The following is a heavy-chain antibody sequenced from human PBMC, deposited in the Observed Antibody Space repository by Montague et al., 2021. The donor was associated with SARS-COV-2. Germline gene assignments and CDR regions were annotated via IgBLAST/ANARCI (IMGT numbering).Heavy chain of an antibody. Sequence: SETLSLTCTVSGGSVSSGSYYWSWTRQPPRKGLEWIGYIYYSGSTNYNPSLKSRVTISVDTSKNQFSLKLSSVTAADTAVYYCARDPWRITIFGVVTRYGMDVWGQGTTVTVSS. D-gene: IGHD3-3*01. J-gene: IGHJ6*02. CDR1: GGSVSSGSYY. V-gene: IGHV4-61*01. CDR2: IYYSGST. CDR3: ARDPWRITIFGVVTRYGMDV.